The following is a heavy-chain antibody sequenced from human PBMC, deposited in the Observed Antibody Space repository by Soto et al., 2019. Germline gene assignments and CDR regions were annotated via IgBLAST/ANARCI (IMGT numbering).Heavy chain of an antibody. CDR2: ISSSSSYI. J-gene: IGHJ4*02. D-gene: IGHD1-26*01. Sequence: GGSLRLSCAASGFTFSSYSMNWVRQAPGKGLEWVSSISSSSSYIYYADSVKGRFTISRDNAKNSLYLQMNSLRAEDTAVYYCARDSASGSYSGYWGQGTLVTVSS. CDR1: GFTFSSYS. V-gene: IGHV3-21*01. CDR3: ARDSASGSYSGY.